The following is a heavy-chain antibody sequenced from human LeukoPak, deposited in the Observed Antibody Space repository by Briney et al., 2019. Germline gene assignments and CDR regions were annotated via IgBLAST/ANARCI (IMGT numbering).Heavy chain of an antibody. V-gene: IGHV1-8*01. CDR2: MDPNSGNT. D-gene: IGHD6-19*01. Sequence: ASVKVSCKASGYTFTSYDINWVRQATGQGLEWMGWMDPNSGNTGYAQKFQGRVTMTRNTSISTAYMELSSLRSEDTAVYYCASFDIAVAGTLGYWGQGTLVTVSS. CDR1: GYTFTSYD. J-gene: IGHJ4*02. CDR3: ASFDIAVAGTLGY.